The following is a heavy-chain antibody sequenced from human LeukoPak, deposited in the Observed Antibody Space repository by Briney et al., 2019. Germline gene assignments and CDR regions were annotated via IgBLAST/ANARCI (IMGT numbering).Heavy chain of an antibody. CDR1: GFTFSSYA. CDR2: ISGSGGST. J-gene: IGHJ4*02. V-gene: IGHV3-23*01. Sequence: GGSLRLSCAASGFTFSSYAMSWVRQAPGKGLEWVSAISGSGGSTYYADSVKGRFTISRDNSKNTLYLQMNSPRAEDTAVYYCAKGLGSYYDFFDYWGQGTLVTVSS. CDR3: AKGLGSYYDFFDY. D-gene: IGHD1-26*01.